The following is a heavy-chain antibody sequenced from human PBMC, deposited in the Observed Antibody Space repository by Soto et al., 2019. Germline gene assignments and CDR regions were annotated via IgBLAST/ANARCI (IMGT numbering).Heavy chain of an antibody. CDR1: GFTFSSYA. D-gene: IGHD5-12*01. CDR2: ISYDGSNK. CDR3: ARERGGGFPYGMDV. Sequence: QVQLVESGGGVVQPGRSLRLSCAASGFTFSSYAMHWVRQAPGKGLEWVAVISYDGSNKYYADSVKGRFTISRDNSKNTLYLQMNSLRAEDTAVYYCARERGGGFPYGMDVWGQGTTVTVSS. V-gene: IGHV3-30-3*01. J-gene: IGHJ6*02.